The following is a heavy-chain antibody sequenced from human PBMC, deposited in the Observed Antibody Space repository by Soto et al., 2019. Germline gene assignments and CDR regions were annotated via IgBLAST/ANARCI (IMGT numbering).Heavy chain of an antibody. Sequence: PGGSLRLSCVASGLTFSSWMSWVRQAPGKGLEWVAMTTQDGSGKYYVDSVKGRFTISRDSAKNSMYLQMNSLTVEDTAMYYCASLDTAMIKTAGYWGQGTQVTVSS. J-gene: IGHJ4*02. CDR1: GLTFSSW. CDR3: ASLDTAMIKTAGY. D-gene: IGHD5-18*01. V-gene: IGHV3-7*01. CDR2: TTQDGSGK.